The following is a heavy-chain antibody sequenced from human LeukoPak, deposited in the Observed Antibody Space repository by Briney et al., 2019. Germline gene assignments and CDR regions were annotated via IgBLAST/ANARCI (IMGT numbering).Heavy chain of an antibody. CDR3: ARDRIAADDLTYNWFDP. J-gene: IGHJ5*02. Sequence: ASVKVSCKASSYTFTNYAFTWVRQAPGQGLEWMGWISAYNGNTNYAQKLQGRVTMTTDTSTSTAYMELRSLRSDDTAVYYCARDRIAADDLTYNWFDPWGQGTLVTVSS. V-gene: IGHV1-18*01. D-gene: IGHD6-13*01. CDR2: ISAYNGNT. CDR1: SYTFTNYA.